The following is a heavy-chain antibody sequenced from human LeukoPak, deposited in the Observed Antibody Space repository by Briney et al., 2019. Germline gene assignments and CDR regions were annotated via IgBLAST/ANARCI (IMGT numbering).Heavy chain of an antibody. D-gene: IGHD3-10*01. J-gene: IGHJ4*02. CDR2: ISSSSSYI. CDR1: GFTFSSYG. V-gene: IGHV3-21*01. CDR3: ARAGGYGSGSYYPAYYFDY. Sequence: PGGSLRLSCAASGFTFSSYGMNWVRQAPGKGLEWVSSISSSSSYIYYADSVKGRFTISRDNAKNSLYLQMNSLRAEDTAVYYCARAGGYGSGSYYPAYYFDYWGQGTLVTVSS.